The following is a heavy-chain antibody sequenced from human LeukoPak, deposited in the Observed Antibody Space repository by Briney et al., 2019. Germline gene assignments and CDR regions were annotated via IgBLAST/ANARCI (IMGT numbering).Heavy chain of an antibody. CDR2: IRSKTYGGTT. CDR1: GFTFGDHA. CDR3: TRGPIQLWLYHGMDV. J-gene: IGHJ6*02. V-gene: IGHV3-49*04. D-gene: IGHD5-18*01. Sequence: PGGSLRLSCTVSGFTFGDHAMSWDRQAPGKGLEWVGFIRSKTYGGTTEYAASVKGRFIISRDDSTSIAYLQMNSLKTEDTAVYYCTRGPIQLWLYHGMDVWGQGTTVTVSS.